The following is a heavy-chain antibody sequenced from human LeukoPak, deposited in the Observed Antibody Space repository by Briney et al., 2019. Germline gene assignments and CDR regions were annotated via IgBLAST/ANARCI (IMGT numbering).Heavy chain of an antibody. CDR1: GGSISSSSYY. V-gene: IGHV4-39*01. CDR3: ARHSREAVGNFDY. Sequence: SETLSLTCTVSGGSISSSSYYWGWIRQPPGKGLEWIGSIYHSGSTYYNPSLKSRVTISVDTSKNQFSLKLSSVTAADTAVYYCARHSREAVGNFDYWGQGTLVTVSS. J-gene: IGHJ4*02. D-gene: IGHD6-19*01. CDR2: IYHSGST.